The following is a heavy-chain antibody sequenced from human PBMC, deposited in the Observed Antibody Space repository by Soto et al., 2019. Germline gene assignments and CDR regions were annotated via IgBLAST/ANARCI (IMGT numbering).Heavy chain of an antibody. CDR1: GYTFTAYH. Sequence: QVRLVQSGAEVKEPGDSVRVSCEASGYTFTAYHIHWVRQAPGQGLEWMGWINPKFGDTGYAQDFQGRVSMTSDMSNRTVYMELSRLTSDDTAIYYCARNMDYYYGRGRGNGHGVWGQGTTVIVFS. CDR2: INPKFGDT. J-gene: IGHJ6*02. V-gene: IGHV1-2*02. CDR3: ARNMDYYYGRGRGNGHGV. D-gene: IGHD3-10*02.